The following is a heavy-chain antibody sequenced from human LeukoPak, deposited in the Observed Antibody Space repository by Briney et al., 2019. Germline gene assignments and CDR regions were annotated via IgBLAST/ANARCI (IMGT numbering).Heavy chain of an antibody. CDR2: IYTSGST. D-gene: IGHD2-8*01. CDR1: GGSISSYY. CDR3: AGALMGLGPYYYYMDV. Sequence: SETLSLTCTVSGGSISSYYWSWIRQPAGKGLEWIGRIYTSGSTNYNPSLKSRVTMSVDTSKNQFSLKLSSVTAADTAVYYCAGALMGLGPYYYYMDVWGKGTTVTVSS. J-gene: IGHJ6*03. V-gene: IGHV4-4*07.